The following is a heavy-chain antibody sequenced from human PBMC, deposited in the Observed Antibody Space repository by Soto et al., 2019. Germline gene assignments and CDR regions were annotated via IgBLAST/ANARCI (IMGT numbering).Heavy chain of an antibody. Sequence: GGSLRLSCAASGFTFSSYAMSWVRQAPGKGLEWVSAISGSGGSTYYADSVKGRFTISRDNSKNTLYLQMNSLRAEDTAVYYCAKQYCSSTSCHFFVGVFDYWGQGTLVTVSS. CDR3: AKQYCSSTSCHFFVGVFDY. D-gene: IGHD2-2*01. CDR2: ISGSGGST. CDR1: GFTFSSYA. J-gene: IGHJ4*02. V-gene: IGHV3-23*01.